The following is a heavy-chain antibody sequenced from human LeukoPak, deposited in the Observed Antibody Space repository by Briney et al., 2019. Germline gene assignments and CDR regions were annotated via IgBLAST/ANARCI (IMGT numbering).Heavy chain of an antibody. CDR1: GFTFDDYA. J-gene: IGHJ4*02. D-gene: IGHD5-18*01. Sequence: GGSLRLSCAASGFTFDDYAMHWVRQAPGKGLEWVAVISYDGSNKYYADSVKGRFTISRDNSKNTLYLQMNSLRSEDTAVYYCATGRGYSYEKGDYWGQGTLVTVSS. V-gene: IGHV3-30*03. CDR2: ISYDGSNK. CDR3: ATGRGYSYEKGDY.